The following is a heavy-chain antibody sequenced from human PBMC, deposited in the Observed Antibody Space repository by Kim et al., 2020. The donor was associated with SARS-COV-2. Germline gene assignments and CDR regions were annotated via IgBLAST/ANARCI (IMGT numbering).Heavy chain of an antibody. D-gene: IGHD5-18*01. J-gene: IGHJ6*02. CDR2: IGTAGET. Sequence: GGSLRLSCAASGFTFGGHDMHWVRQGSGKGLAWVSAIGTAGETFYSGAVKGRFIISRENGRNSLFLQLDSLKVEDKAVYYCATGIHQWLGVHVWGQGTTV. CDR3: ATGIHQWLGVHV. V-gene: IGHV3-13*04. CDR1: GFTFGGHD.